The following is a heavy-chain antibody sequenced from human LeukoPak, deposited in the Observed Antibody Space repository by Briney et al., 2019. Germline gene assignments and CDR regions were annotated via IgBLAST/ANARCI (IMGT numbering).Heavy chain of an antibody. Sequence: ASVKVSCKASAYTFSAYYMHWVRQAPGQGLKWMGWINPNNGGTNYAQKFQGRVTMTRDTSISTAYMELSRLRSDDTAIYYCADEFGLKWLADWGQGTLVTVSS. CDR3: ADEFGLKWLAD. CDR1: AYTFSAYY. V-gene: IGHV1-2*02. D-gene: IGHD6-19*01. J-gene: IGHJ4*02. CDR2: INPNNGGT.